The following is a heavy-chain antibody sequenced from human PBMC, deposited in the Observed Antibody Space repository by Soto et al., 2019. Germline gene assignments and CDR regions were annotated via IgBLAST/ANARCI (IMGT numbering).Heavy chain of an antibody. CDR2: VFYSGST. J-gene: IGHJ4*02. CDR1: ARSFGGYY. CDR3: ARQGVIAARGVFDY. V-gene: IGHV4-34*09. Sequence: SETLSLTCTVYARSFGGYYWSWIRQPPGKGLEWIGEVFYSGSTYYNPSLKSRVTISVDTSKNQFSLKLSSVTAAETAVYYCARQGVIAARGVFDYWGQGTLVTVSS. D-gene: IGHD6-6*01.